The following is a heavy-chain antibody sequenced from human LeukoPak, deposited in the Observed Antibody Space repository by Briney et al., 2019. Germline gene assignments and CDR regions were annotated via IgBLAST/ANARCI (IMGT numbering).Heavy chain of an antibody. V-gene: IGHV4-59*01. CDR2: IYYSGST. CDR1: GGSISSYY. J-gene: IGHJ5*02. Sequence: SETLSLTCTVSGGSISSYYWSWIRQPPGKGLEWIGYIYYSGSTNYNPSLKSRVTISVDTSKNQFSLKLTSVTAADTAVYYCARKGEHYYDSGKLWPAWFDPWGQGILVTVSS. CDR3: ARKGEHYYDSGKLWPAWFDP. D-gene: IGHD3-10*01.